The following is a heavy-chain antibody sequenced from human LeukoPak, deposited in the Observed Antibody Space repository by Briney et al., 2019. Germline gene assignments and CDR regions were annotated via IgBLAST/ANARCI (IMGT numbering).Heavy chain of an antibody. CDR1: GFTFSSYW. Sequence: PGGSLRLSCAASGFTFSSYWMNWVRQAPGKGLEWVSSISSSSSYIYYADSVKGRFTISRDNAKNSLYLQMNSLRAEDTAVYYCARIPSLKGGYYYYYGMDVWGQGTTVTVSS. CDR2: ISSSSSYI. V-gene: IGHV3-21*01. CDR3: ARIPSLKGGYYYYYGMDV. J-gene: IGHJ6*02. D-gene: IGHD2-2*01.